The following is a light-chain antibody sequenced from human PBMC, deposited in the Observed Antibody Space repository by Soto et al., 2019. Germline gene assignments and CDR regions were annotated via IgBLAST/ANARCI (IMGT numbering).Light chain of an antibody. CDR3: QQYKSWPPLT. V-gene: IGKV3D-15*01. CDR1: QSVNTY. J-gene: IGKJ4*01. Sequence: EIVMTQSPATLSVSPGDRATLSCRASQSVNTYVAWYQQKPGQGPSLLMYHASTRVTGIPARFSGSGSGTEFTLTISSLQSEDFAVYYCQQYKSWPPLTFGGGTKVEIK. CDR2: HAS.